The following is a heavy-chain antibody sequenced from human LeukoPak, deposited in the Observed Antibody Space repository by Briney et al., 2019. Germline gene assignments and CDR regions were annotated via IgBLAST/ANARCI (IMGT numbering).Heavy chain of an antibody. J-gene: IGHJ4*02. CDR1: GGSIRSYY. V-gene: IGHV4-4*07. D-gene: IGHD2/OR15-2a*01. CDR3: GRQGYTASYYFLDF. Sequence: SETLSLTCDVSGGSIRSYYWGWVRQPAGKGLEWIGRIYTTGTTNFNPSLKSRLTMSVDTSKNQFSLKPTSVTAADTAVYFCGRQGYTASYYFLDFWSQGTLVTVSS. CDR2: IYTTGTT.